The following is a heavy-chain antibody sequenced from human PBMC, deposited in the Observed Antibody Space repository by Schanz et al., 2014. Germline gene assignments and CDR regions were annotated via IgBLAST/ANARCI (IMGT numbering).Heavy chain of an antibody. CDR1: EYSFTSYS. J-gene: IGHJ4*02. V-gene: IGHV1-3*04. Sequence: QVHLVQSGAEVKRPGASVKVSCKASEYSFTSYSMHWVRQAPGQRLEWMGWISSGSGDTKYSQNFQGRVTITRDTSASTAYMELSSLRSEDTAVYSCARGIGGYGANNCYAYWGQGTLVTVSS. CDR3: ARGIGGYGANNCYAY. D-gene: IGHD2-2*01. CDR2: ISSGSGDT.